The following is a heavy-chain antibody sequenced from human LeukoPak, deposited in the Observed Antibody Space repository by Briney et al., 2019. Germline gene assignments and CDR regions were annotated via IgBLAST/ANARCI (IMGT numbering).Heavy chain of an antibody. CDR3: ARGLRRYCSSTSCYRGVWGYYYYGMDV. CDR1: GGSFSGYY. J-gene: IGHJ6*02. V-gene: IGHV4-34*01. D-gene: IGHD2-2*02. CDR2: INHSGST. Sequence: SETLSLTCAVYGGSFSGYYWSWIRQPPGKGLEWIGEINHSGSTNYNPSLKSRVTMSVDTSKNQFSLKLSSVTAADTAVYYCARGLRRYCSSTSCYRGVWGYYYYGMDVWGQGTTVTVSS.